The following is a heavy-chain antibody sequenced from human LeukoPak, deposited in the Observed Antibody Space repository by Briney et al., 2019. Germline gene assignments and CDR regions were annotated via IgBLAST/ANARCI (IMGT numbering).Heavy chain of an antibody. CDR3: ATGGKFDFWSGYHIDN. CDR2: ISYDGSNK. J-gene: IGHJ4*02. Sequence: PGGSLRLSCEVSGFTFSSNAMHWVRQAPGKGLEWVAVISYDGSNKNFADSVKGRFTVSRDKSKHTLYLHMNSLRNDDTAMYYCATGGKFDFWSGYHIDNWGQGTLVTVSS. V-gene: IGHV3-30*04. D-gene: IGHD3-3*01. CDR1: GFTFSSNA.